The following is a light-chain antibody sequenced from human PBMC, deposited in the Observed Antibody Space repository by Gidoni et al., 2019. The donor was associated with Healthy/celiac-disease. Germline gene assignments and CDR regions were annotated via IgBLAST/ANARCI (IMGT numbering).Light chain of an antibody. CDR1: QSISSC. Sequence: DIQMTQSPSSLSASVGDRVTITCRASQSISSCLNWYQQTPGKAPQLLIYAASSLQSGVPSRFGGSGSGTAFTLTIISLQPEDFATYYCQQSYSTPPITFGQGTRLEIK. J-gene: IGKJ5*01. V-gene: IGKV1-39*01. CDR2: AAS. CDR3: QQSYSTPPIT.